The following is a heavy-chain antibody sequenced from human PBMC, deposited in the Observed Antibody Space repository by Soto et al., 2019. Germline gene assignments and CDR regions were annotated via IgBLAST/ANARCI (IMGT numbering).Heavy chain of an antibody. CDR3: ARDRRYGKWLADY. CDR2: IWYDGTNK. Sequence: QVQLVESGGGVVQPGRSLRLSCAASGFTFSSYGMHWVRQAPGKGLEWVTSIWYDGTNKYYGDSVKGRFTISRDNSKNTLYLQMNSLRFEDSAVYYCARDRRYGKWLADYWGQGTLVTVSS. D-gene: IGHD6-19*01. CDR1: GFTFSSYG. V-gene: IGHV3-33*01. J-gene: IGHJ4*02.